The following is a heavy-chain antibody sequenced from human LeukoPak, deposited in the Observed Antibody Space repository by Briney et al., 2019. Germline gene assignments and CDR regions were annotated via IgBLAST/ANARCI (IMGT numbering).Heavy chain of an antibody. Sequence: SETLSLTCTVSGGSISSYYWSWIRHPPGKGLEWIGYIYYSGGTSYNPSLKSRVTISVDTSKNQFSLKLSSVPAADTAVYYCARETSQKGAHYMDVWGKGPTVTISS. D-gene: IGHD3-16*01. J-gene: IGHJ6*03. V-gene: IGHV4-59*01. CDR1: GGSISSYY. CDR2: IYYSGGT. CDR3: ARETSQKGAHYMDV.